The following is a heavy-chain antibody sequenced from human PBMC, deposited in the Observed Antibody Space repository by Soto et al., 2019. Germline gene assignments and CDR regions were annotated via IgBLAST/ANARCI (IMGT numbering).Heavy chain of an antibody. CDR2: INTRNGTT. Sequence: ASVKVSCKTSGYTLTYYALYWVRQASGYGLEWMGWINTRNGTTKYSQNFQGRLTITRDTSAATLYMELSSLRSEATTVYYCVRSSGIPVWGQ. CDR1: GYTLTYYA. J-gene: IGHJ1*01. D-gene: IGHD1-1*01. V-gene: IGHV1-3*04. CDR3: VRSSGIPV.